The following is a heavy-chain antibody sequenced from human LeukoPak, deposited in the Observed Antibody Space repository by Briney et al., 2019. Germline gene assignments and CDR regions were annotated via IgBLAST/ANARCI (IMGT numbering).Heavy chain of an antibody. CDR1: GVTVSSYA. CDR2: VSSSRAST. Sequence: PAGSLSLSCGASGVTVSSYALSWGRLPLAPGLGLEWAVSSSRASTNYADSAKGRLTITCDNSNNTLFLQMQGLRADAAAVYYCSKDRRTPRIMEATLDSYWDQGTLVTVSS. CDR3: SKDRRTPRIMEATLDSY. V-gene: IGHV3-23*01. J-gene: IGHJ1*01. D-gene: IGHD1-26*01.